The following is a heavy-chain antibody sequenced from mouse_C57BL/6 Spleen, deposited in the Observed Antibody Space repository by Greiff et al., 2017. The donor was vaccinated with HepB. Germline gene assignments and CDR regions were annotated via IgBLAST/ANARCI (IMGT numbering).Heavy chain of an antibody. CDR3: ARGGPAWFAY. V-gene: IGHV3-6*01. Sequence: EVKLQESGPGLVKPSQSLSLTCSVTGYSITSGYYWNWIRQFPGNKLEWMGYISYDGSNNYNPSLKNRISITRDTSKNQFFLKLNSVTTEDTATYYCARGGPAWFAYWGQGTLVTVSA. J-gene: IGHJ3*01. CDR2: ISYDGSN. CDR1: GYSITSGYY. D-gene: IGHD1-1*02.